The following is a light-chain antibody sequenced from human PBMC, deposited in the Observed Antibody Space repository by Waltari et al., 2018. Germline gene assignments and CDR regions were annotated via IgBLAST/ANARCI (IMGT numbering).Light chain of an antibody. CDR2: WAS. V-gene: IGKV4-1*01. CDR1: QRVSYSPDNKNY. J-gene: IGKJ1*01. CDR3: QQYYIAPWT. Sequence: DVVMTQSPDSLAVSLGERDTINCKSTQRVSYSPDNKNYLAWFQQKPGQPPKLLIYWASTRESGVPDRFTGSGSGTDFTLTINSLQAEDVAVYYCQQYYIAPWTFGQGSKVEIK.